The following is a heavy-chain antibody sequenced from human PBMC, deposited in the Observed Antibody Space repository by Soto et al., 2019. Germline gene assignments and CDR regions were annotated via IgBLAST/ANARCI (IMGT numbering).Heavy chain of an antibody. V-gene: IGHV3-7*03. CDR3: ARDEGGVGYYPGPYSYGMDV. D-gene: IGHD3-3*01. CDR2: IKEDGSEK. Sequence: GGSLRLSCTASGFTFTKYWMNWVRQAPGKGLEWLANIKEDGSEKFYVDSVKGRFTISRDNAQNSVYLQMNSLRAEDTAVYYCARDEGGVGYYPGPYSYGMDVWGPGTTVTVSS. CDR1: GFTFTKYW. J-gene: IGHJ6*02.